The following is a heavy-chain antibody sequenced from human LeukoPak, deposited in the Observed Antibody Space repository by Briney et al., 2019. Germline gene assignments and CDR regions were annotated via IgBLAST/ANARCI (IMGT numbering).Heavy chain of an antibody. CDR3: ARQRAYYFYLYLDF. J-gene: IGHJ6*03. V-gene: IGHV4-39*01. Sequence: SETLSLTCTVSGGSFSSSSYYWHWVRQPPGKGLEWIGNVYYGGNTFYNSSLESRVTISVDMSKNQFSLKLSSLTAAQSAVYCSARQRAYYFYLYLDFWGKETSVTVSS. CDR1: GGSFSSSSYY. CDR2: VYYGGNT.